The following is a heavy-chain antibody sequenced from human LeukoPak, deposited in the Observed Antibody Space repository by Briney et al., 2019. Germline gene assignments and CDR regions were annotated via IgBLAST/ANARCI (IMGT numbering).Heavy chain of an antibody. Sequence: SETLSLTCAVYGGSFSGYYWSWIRQPPGKGLEWIGEITHGGSTNYNPSLKSRVTISVDTSKNQFSLKLSSVTAADTAVYYCASQTRHCSGGSCYGGWFDPWGQGTLVTV. CDR3: ASQTRHCSGGSCYGGWFDP. V-gene: IGHV4-34*01. J-gene: IGHJ5*02. CDR1: GGSFSGYY. CDR2: ITHGGST. D-gene: IGHD2-15*01.